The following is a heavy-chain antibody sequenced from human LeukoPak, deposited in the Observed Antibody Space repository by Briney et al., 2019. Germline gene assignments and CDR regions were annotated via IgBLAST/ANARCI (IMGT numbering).Heavy chain of an antibody. CDR2: IIPILGIA. V-gene: IGHV1-69*02. Sequence: SVKVSCKASGGTFSSYTISWVRHAPAQGLEWKGRIIPILGIANYAQKFQGRVTITADKSTSTAYMELSSLSSEDTAVYYCARGRYSSGWYYFDYWGQGTLVTVSS. D-gene: IGHD6-19*01. CDR3: ARGRYSSGWYYFDY. J-gene: IGHJ4*02. CDR1: GGTFSSYT.